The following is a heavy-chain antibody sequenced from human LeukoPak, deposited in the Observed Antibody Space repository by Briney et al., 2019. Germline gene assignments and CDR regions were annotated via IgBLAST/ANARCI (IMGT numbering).Heavy chain of an antibody. CDR2: IIPIFGTA. CDR3: ARSFIAVAATAYDY. Sequence: SVKVSCKASGGTFSSYAISWVRQAPGQGLEWMGGIIPIFGTANYAQKFQGRVTITADESTSTAYMELRSLRSDDTAVYYCARSFIAVAATAYDYWGQGTLVTVSS. J-gene: IGHJ4*02. D-gene: IGHD6-19*01. V-gene: IGHV1-69*01. CDR1: GGTFSSYA.